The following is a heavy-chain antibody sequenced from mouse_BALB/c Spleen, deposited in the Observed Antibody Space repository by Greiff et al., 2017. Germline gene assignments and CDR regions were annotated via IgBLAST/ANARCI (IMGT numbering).Heavy chain of an antibody. V-gene: IGHV2-9*02. CDR3: ASYYRYDGGAMDY. Sequence: VQLVESGPGLVAPSQSLSITCTVSGFSLTSYGVHWVRQPPGKGLEWLGVIWAGGSTNYNSALMSRLSISKDNSKSQVFLKMNSLQTDDTAMYYCASYYRYDGGAMDYWGQGTSVTVSS. CDR1: GFSLTSYG. J-gene: IGHJ4*01. D-gene: IGHD2-14*01. CDR2: IWAGGST.